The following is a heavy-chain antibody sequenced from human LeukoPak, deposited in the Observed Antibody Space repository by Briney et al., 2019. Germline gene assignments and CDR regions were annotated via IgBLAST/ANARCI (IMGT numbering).Heavy chain of an antibody. CDR3: AKDRLMATGYFDY. CDR1: GFSFSSYG. D-gene: IGHD5-24*01. J-gene: IGHJ4*02. Sequence: GGSLRLSCTASGFSFSSYGMHWVRQAPGKGLERVAVISNVGSNKYYADSVKGRVTISRDTSKNTLFLQMNSLRADDTAVYFCAKDRLMATGYFDYWGQGTLVTVSS. CDR2: ISNVGSNK. V-gene: IGHV3-30*18.